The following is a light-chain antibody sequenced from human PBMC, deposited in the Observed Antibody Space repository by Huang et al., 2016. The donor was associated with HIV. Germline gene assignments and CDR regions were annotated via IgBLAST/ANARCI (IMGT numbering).Light chain of an antibody. CDR3: QQYSTSPWT. CDR1: HNVTNAY. V-gene: IGKV3-20*01. CDR2: GSS. J-gene: IGKJ1*01. Sequence: EIVLTQSPDTLSLSPGERGALSCRASHNVTNAYLAWYQHKSGKAPRLLIYGSSGRATATPARFSGSGSGTDFSLTIDTVKPEDFASYYCQQYSTSPWTFGPGTKLEIK.